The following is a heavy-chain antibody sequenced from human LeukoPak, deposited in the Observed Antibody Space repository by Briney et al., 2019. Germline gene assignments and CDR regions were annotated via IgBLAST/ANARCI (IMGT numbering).Heavy chain of an antibody. CDR2: IYYSGST. D-gene: IGHD4-17*01. J-gene: IGHJ4*02. CDR1: GGSISSYY. CDR3: ARAGYGDSDFDY. V-gene: IGHV4-59*08. Sequence: SETLSLTCTVSGGSISSYYWSWIRQPPGKGLEWIGYIYYSGSTNYNPSLKSRVTISVDTSKNQFSLKLNSVTAADTAVYYCARAGYGDSDFDYWGQGTLVTVSS.